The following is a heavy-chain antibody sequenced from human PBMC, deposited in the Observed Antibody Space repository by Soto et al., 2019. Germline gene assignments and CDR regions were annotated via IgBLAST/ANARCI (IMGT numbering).Heavy chain of an antibody. D-gene: IGHD3-22*01. V-gene: IGHV1-69*01. CDR1: GGTPSNSA. J-gene: IGHJ6*02. CDR2: IIPVFGLV. CDR3: AGGRIVVVGRRAYYGMDV. Sequence: QVHLLLQSGAEVKKPGSSVKVSCKASGGTPSNSAISWVRQAPGQGLEWMGGIIPVFGLVKYAQNFQGRVTITADESTNTADMELSSRRPEDTAVYYWAGGRIVVVGRRAYYGMDVWGQGTTVTVSS.